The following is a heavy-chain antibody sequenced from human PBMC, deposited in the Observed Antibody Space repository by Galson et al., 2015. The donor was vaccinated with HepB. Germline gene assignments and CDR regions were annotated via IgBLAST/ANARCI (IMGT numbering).Heavy chain of an antibody. CDR1: GFTFSSYS. V-gene: IGHV3-21*01. CDR3: ERDKIPGQYSGIYFFAY. CDR2: ISSSSSYI. D-gene: IGHD1-26*01. J-gene: IGHJ4*02. Sequence: SLRLSCAASGFTFSSYSMSWVRQAPGKGLEWVSSISSSSSYINYADSVKGRFTITRDNAKNSLYLQMNSLRAEDTAVHYCERDKIPGQYSGIYFFAYWGQGSLGTVSS.